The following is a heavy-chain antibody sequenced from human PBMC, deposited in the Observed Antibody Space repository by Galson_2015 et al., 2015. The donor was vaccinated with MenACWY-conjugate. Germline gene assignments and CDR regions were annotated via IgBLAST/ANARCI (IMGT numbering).Heavy chain of an antibody. D-gene: IGHD4-11*01. Sequence: PALVKPTQTLTLTCTFSGFSLSTSGVGVGWIRQPPGKALEWLALIYWDDDKRYSPSLKSRLTITKDTSKNQVVLTMTNMDPVDTGTYYCAHADYAHSNFDYWGQGSLVTVSS. CDR3: AHADYAHSNFDY. CDR1: GFSLSTSGVG. V-gene: IGHV2-5*02. J-gene: IGHJ4*02. CDR2: IYWDDDK.